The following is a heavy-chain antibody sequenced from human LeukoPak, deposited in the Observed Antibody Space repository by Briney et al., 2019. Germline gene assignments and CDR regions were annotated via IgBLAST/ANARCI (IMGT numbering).Heavy chain of an antibody. Sequence: GGSLRLSCAASGFTFSSYWMSWVRQAPGKGLEWVANINQDGGEKYYVDSVKGRFTISRDNAKNSVYLQMNSLRAEDTAVYYCARDTRGPFDYWGQGTLVTVSS. V-gene: IGHV3-7*01. D-gene: IGHD3-10*01. CDR3: ARDTRGPFDY. J-gene: IGHJ4*02. CDR2: INQDGGEK. CDR1: GFTFSSYW.